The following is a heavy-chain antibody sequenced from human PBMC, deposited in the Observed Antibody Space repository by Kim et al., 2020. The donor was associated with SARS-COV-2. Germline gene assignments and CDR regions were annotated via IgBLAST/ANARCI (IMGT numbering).Heavy chain of an antibody. CDR3: TKDRRLYDSSGGFDF. J-gene: IGHJ4*02. Sequence: GGSLRLSCASSGFTLEDYAMHWVRQVPGRGLEWVSGINWKSSSLEYADSVKGRFTISRDNARNSLYLQMNRLRPDDTAIYYCTKDRRLYDSSGGFDFWGQENLVTVSS. D-gene: IGHD3-22*01. CDR2: INWKSSSL. V-gene: IGHV3-9*01. CDR1: GFTLEDYA.